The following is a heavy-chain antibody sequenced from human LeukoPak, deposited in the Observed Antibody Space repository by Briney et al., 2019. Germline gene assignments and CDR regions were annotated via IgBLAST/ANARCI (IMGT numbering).Heavy chain of an antibody. Sequence: GGSLRLSCTVSGFIFSDSWMAWIRQAPGKGLEWVAIIEKNGSGKNYVDSVKGRFIISRDNAKNSLFLQMGSLKVEDTAIYYCAKHIGYSSGHGHDGFDIWGQGTMVTVSS. CDR1: GFIFSDSW. D-gene: IGHD2-15*01. J-gene: IGHJ3*02. V-gene: IGHV3-7*03. CDR3: AKHIGYSSGHGHDGFDI. CDR2: IEKNGSGK.